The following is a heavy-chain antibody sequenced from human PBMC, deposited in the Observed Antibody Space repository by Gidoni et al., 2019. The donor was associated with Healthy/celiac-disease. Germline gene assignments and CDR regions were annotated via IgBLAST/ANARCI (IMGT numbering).Heavy chain of an antibody. CDR2: INHSGST. Sequence: QVQLQQWGAGLLKPSETLSLTCAVYGGSSSGYYWSWIRQPPGKGLEWIGEINHSGSTNYKPSLKSRVTISVDTSKNQFSLKLSSVTAADTAVYYCARGRGRLAVAGRSFFDYWGQGTLVTVSS. V-gene: IGHV4-34*01. D-gene: IGHD6-19*01. CDR3: ARGRGRLAVAGRSFFDY. J-gene: IGHJ4*02. CDR1: GGSSSGYY.